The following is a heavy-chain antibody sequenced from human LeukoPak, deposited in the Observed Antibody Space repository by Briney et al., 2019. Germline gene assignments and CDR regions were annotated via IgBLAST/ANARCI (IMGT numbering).Heavy chain of an antibody. CDR3: ARDISPAGTEVAFDI. CDR2: ISSSSSYI. J-gene: IGHJ3*02. CDR1: GFTFSSYS. V-gene: IGHV3-21*01. D-gene: IGHD1-1*01. Sequence: PGGSLRLSCAASGFTFSSYSMNWVRQAPGKGLEWVSSISSSSSYIYYADSVKGRFTISRDNAKNSLYLQMNSLRAEDTAVYYCARDISPAGTEVAFDIWGQGTMVTVSS.